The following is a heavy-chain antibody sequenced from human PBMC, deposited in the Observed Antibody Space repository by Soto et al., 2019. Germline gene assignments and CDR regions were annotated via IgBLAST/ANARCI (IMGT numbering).Heavy chain of an antibody. CDR1: GFSLSTRGVG. D-gene: IGHD2-15*01. CDR2: IYWVDDK. Sequence: QITLKESGPTLVKPTQTLTLTCTFSGFSLSTRGVGVGWIRQPPGKALEWLALIYWVDDKRYSPSLKSSRAITKDTSKSRVVITISNMGNVDTATEYCDAAPCCSGGSCPWDYYDGMDVWGQGTTVTVSS. J-gene: IGHJ6*02. CDR3: DAAPCCSGGSCPWDYYDGMDV. V-gene: IGHV2-5*02.